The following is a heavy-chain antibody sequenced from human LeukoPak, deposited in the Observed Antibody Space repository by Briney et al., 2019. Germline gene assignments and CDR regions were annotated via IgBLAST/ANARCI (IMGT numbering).Heavy chain of an antibody. CDR1: GGSINSYY. V-gene: IGHV4-59*08. Sequence: SETLSLTGTVSGGSINSYYWSWIRQPPGKGLEWVGYIYYSGSPTYNPSLKSRVAISIHTSKKHFSLKLSSVTAADAAVYYCARSIVVAGFVSDYYYYGMDVWGQGTTVTVSS. D-gene: IGHD6-19*01. J-gene: IGHJ6*02. CDR3: ARSIVVAGFVSDYYYYGMDV. CDR2: IYYSGSP.